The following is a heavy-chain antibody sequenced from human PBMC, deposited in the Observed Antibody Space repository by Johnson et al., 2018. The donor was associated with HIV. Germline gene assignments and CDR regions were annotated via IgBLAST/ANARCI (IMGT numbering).Heavy chain of an antibody. Sequence: QVQLVESGGGVVQPGRSLRLSCAASGFTFSSYAIHWVRQAPGKGLEWVAVISYDGSNKYYADSVKGRFTISRDNSKNTLYLQMNSLRAEDTAVYYCAKERGTYYVVDSFDIWGQGTMVTVSS. CDR3: AKERGTYYVVDSFDI. V-gene: IGHV3-30*04. D-gene: IGHD1-26*01. CDR2: ISYDGSNK. J-gene: IGHJ3*02. CDR1: GFTFSSYA.